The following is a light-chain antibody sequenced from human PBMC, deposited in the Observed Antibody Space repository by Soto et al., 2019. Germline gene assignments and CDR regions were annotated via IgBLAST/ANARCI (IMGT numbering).Light chain of an antibody. V-gene: IGLV2-14*01. CDR2: DVS. CDR3: SSYTGSSTYVV. Sequence: QSALTQPASVSGSPGQSITISCTGTSSDVGGYNYVSWYQQHPGKAPKLMIYDVSNRPSGVSNRFSGSKSANTASLTISGLQDEDEADYSCSSYTGSSTYVVFGGGTKLTVL. CDR1: SSDVGGYNY. J-gene: IGLJ2*01.